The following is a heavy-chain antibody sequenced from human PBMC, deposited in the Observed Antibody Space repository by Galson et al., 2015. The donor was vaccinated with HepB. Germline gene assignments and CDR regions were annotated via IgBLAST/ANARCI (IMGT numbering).Heavy chain of an antibody. CDR1: GFTFSSYA. CDR2: ISYDGSNK. Sequence: SLRLSCAASGFTFSSYAMHWVRQAPGKGLEWVAVISYDGSNKYYADSVKGRFTISRDNSKNTLYLQMNSLRAEDTAVYYCARDREVYSSSWYYFDYWGQGTLVTVSS. CDR3: ARDREVYSSSWYYFDY. D-gene: IGHD6-13*01. J-gene: IGHJ4*02. V-gene: IGHV3-30-3*01.